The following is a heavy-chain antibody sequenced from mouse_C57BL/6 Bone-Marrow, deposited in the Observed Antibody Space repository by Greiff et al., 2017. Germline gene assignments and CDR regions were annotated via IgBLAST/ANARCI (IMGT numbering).Heavy chain of an antibody. CDR2: IWSGGST. V-gene: IGHV2-2*01. J-gene: IGHJ1*03. CDR1: GFSLTSYG. Sequence: VKLVESGPGLVQPSQSLSITCTVSGFSLTSYGVHWVRQSPGKGLEWLGVIWSGGSTDYNAAFISRLSISKDNSKSQVFFKRNSLQADDTAIYYCARKRGSGWYFDVGGTGTTVTVSS. D-gene: IGHD1-3*01. CDR3: ARKRGSGWYFDV.